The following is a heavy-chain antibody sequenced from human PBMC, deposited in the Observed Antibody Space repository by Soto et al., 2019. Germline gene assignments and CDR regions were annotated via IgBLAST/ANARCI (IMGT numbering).Heavy chain of an antibody. Sequence: GGSLRLSCAASGFTFSSYDMHWVRQATGKGLEWVSAIGTAGDTYYPGSVKGRFTISRENAKNSLYLQMNSLRAGDTAVYYCARGLGITMVRGVTEAFDIWGQGTMVTVSS. CDR2: IGTAGDT. V-gene: IGHV3-13*04. CDR3: ARGLGITMVRGVTEAFDI. J-gene: IGHJ3*02. D-gene: IGHD3-10*01. CDR1: GFTFSSYD.